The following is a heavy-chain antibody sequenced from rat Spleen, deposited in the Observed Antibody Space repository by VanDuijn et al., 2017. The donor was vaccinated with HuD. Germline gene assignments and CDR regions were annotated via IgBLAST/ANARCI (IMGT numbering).Heavy chain of an antibody. D-gene: IGHD1-10*01. J-gene: IGHJ4*01. CDR3: TRSPYNNYVMDA. Sequence: QVQLKESGPGLVQPSQTLSLTCTVSGFSLTGNNVYWVRQPPGKGLEWMGRMRYDGDTYYNSALKSRLSISRDTSKNQVFLKLNSLQTDDTAIYDCTRSPYNNYVMDAWGQGASVTVSS. V-gene: IGHV2S30*01. CDR1: GFSLTGNN. CDR2: MRYDGDT.